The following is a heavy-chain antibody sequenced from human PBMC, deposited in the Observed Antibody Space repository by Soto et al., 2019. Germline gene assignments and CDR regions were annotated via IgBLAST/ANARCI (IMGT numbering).Heavy chain of an antibody. J-gene: IGHJ6*02. D-gene: IGHD5-18*01. CDR3: ARAWPSVDSYGSGVMDV. Sequence: QVQLQESGPGLVKPSGTLSVTCAVSGGSISSSNWWNWVRQPPGKGLEWIGEIYHSGSTNYNPSLRSRVTISLDKSKNQFSLRVKSVTAADTAEYYCARAWPSVDSYGSGVMDVGGQGTTVTVSS. V-gene: IGHV4-4*02. CDR1: GGSISSSNW. CDR2: IYHSGST.